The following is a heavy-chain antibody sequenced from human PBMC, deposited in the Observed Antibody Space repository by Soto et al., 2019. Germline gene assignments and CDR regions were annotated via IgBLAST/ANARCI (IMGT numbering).Heavy chain of an antibody. CDR1: GYTFSDYY. CDR2: INPNSGRT. D-gene: IGHD1-7*01. CDR3: AREPATTKPEGVDF. V-gene: IGHV1-2*02. J-gene: IGHJ4*02. Sequence: QVQLVQSGAEVRKPGASVKVSCKASGYTFSDYYIHWVRQAPGQGLEWMGWINPNSGRTKYAPKFQGGVTMTRATSITTAYMELSRLRSGDTAVYYCAREPATTKPEGVDFWGQGTLVTVSS.